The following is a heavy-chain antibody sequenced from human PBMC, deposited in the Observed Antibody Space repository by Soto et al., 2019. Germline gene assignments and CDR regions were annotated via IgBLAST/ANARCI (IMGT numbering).Heavy chain of an antibody. CDR2: IKQDGSQK. D-gene: IGHD3-22*01. CDR1: GLTFSRYW. Sequence: GGSLRLSCAASGLTFSRYWMSWVRQAPGKGLEWVANIKQDGSQKYYVDSVKGRFTISRDNAKNSLYLQMNSLRVEDTAVYYCASAYYYDSSGYSSGGYWGQGTLVTVSS. J-gene: IGHJ4*02. V-gene: IGHV3-7*01. CDR3: ASAYYYDSSGYSSGGY.